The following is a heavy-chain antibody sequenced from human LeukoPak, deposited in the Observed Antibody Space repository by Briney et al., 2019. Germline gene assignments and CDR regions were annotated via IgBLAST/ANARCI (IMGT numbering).Heavy chain of an antibody. CDR2: IWFDGSNK. V-gene: IGHV3-33*06. CDR3: AKDRTRWSGSGYFDY. D-gene: IGHD2-15*01. CDR1: GFIFSSFG. J-gene: IGHJ4*02. Sequence: PGRSLRLSCAASGFIFSSFGMRWVRQAPGKGLEWVAVIWFDGSNKYYADSVEGRFTISRDNSKNTLYLQMNSLRAEDTAVYYCAKDRTRWSGSGYFDYWGQGTLGTVSS.